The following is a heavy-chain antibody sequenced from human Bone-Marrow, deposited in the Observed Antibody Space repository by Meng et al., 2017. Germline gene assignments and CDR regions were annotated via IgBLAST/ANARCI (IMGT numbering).Heavy chain of an antibody. D-gene: IGHD7-27*01. V-gene: IGHV1-69*01. CDR2: IIPIFGTA. Sequence: QVQLVQSGAEVKKPGSSVKASCKASGGPFRSYAISWVRQAPGQGLEWMGGIIPIFGTANYAQKFQGRVTITADESTSTAYMELSRLRSDDTAVYYCARRRDLGNWYFDLWGRGTLVTVSS. J-gene: IGHJ2*01. CDR1: GGPFRSYA. CDR3: ARRRDLGNWYFDL.